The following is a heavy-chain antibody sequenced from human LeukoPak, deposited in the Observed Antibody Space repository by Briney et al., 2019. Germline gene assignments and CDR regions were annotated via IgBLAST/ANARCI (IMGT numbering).Heavy chain of an antibody. J-gene: IGHJ6*02. CDR2: INPSGGST. CDR1: GYTFTSYY. D-gene: IGHD2-15*01. CDR3: ARDRAGSPNYYYYGMDV. Sequence: GASVKVSCKASGYTFTSYYMHWVRQALGQGLEWMGIINPSGGSTSYAQKFQGRVTMTRDTSTSTVYMELSSLRSEDTAVYYCARDRAGSPNYYYYGMDVWGQGTTVTVSS. V-gene: IGHV1-46*01.